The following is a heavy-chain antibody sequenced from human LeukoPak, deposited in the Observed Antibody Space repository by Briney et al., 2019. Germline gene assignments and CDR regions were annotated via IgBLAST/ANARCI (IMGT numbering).Heavy chain of an antibody. Sequence: ETLSLTCTVSGGSISSKSHYWGWIRQPPGKGLEWIGSIYYSGTTYYSPSLKSRVTISVDTSKNQFSLKLSSVTAADTAVYYCATPAGPFGDYDNWGQGTLVIVSS. CDR2: IYYSGTT. CDR3: ATPAGPFGDYDN. D-gene: IGHD4-17*01. CDR1: GGSISSKSHY. J-gene: IGHJ4*02. V-gene: IGHV4-39*01.